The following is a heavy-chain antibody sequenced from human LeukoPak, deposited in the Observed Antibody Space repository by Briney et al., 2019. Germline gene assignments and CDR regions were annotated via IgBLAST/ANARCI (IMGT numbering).Heavy chain of an antibody. D-gene: IGHD3-9*01. CDR3: ARLRYGDAFDI. CDR1: GGSISRYY. Sequence: SETLSLTCTVSGGSISRYYWSWIRQPPGKGLEGIGYIYYSGSTNYNPSLKSRVTISVDTSKNQFSLKLSSVTAADTAVDYCARLRYGDAFDIWGQGTMVTVSS. J-gene: IGHJ3*02. CDR2: IYYSGST. V-gene: IGHV4-59*01.